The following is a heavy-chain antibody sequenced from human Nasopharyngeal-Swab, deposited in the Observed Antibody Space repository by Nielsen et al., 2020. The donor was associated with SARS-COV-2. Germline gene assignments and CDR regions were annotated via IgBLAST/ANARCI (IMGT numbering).Heavy chain of an antibody. Sequence: VRQAPGKGLEWVAVISYDGSNKYYAGSVKGRFTISRDNSKNTLYLQMNSLRAEDTAVYYCARVSSSSTTNWFDPWGQGTLVTVSS. CDR2: ISYDGSNK. J-gene: IGHJ5*02. V-gene: IGHV3-30*03. D-gene: IGHD6-6*01. CDR3: ARVSSSSTTNWFDP.